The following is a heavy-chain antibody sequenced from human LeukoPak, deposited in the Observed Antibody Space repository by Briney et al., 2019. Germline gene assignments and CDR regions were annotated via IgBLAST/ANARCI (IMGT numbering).Heavy chain of an antibody. J-gene: IGHJ6*02. CDR2: IYSGGST. CDR1: GFTISSNC. Sequence: GGSLRLSCAASGFTISSNCMGWVRQAPGKGLEWVSVIYSGGSTYYADSVKGRFTISRDNSKNTLYLQMNSLRAEDTAVYYCARDRGLDYGMDVWGQGTTVTVSS. CDR3: ARDRGLDYGMDV. V-gene: IGHV3-53*01.